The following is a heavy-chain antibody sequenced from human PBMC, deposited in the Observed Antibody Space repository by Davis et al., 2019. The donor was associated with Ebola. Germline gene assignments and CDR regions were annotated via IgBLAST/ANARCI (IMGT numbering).Heavy chain of an antibody. Sequence: PGGSLRLSCAASGFTVSSNFMSWVRQAPGKGLEWVSVIYSGGSTYYADSVKGRFTISRDNSKNTLYLQMNSLRAEDTVVYYCAKDSGFSSGWYEFDYWGQGTLVTVSS. D-gene: IGHD6-19*01. CDR2: IYSGGST. CDR3: AKDSGFSSGWYEFDY. J-gene: IGHJ4*02. V-gene: IGHV3-53*01. CDR1: GFTVSSNF.